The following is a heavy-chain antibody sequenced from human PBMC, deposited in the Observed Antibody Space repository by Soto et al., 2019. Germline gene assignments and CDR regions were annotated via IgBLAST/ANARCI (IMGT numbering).Heavy chain of an antibody. J-gene: IGHJ6*02. V-gene: IGHV1-18*01. CDR1: GYTFTSYG. Sequence: QVQLVQSGAEVKKPGASVKVSCKASGYTFTSYGISWVRQAPGQGLEWMGWISAYNGNTNYAQKLQGRVTMTTDTSTSTAYMELRSLRSDDTAVYYCARDPAWFGEVPSPYYYYGMDVWGQGTTVTVSS. CDR2: ISAYNGNT. D-gene: IGHD3-10*01. CDR3: ARDPAWFGEVPSPYYYYGMDV.